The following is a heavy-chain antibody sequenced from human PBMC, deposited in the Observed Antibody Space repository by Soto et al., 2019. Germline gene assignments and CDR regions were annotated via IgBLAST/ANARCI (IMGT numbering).Heavy chain of an antibody. CDR3: GRIRRHPSHFDD. V-gene: IGHV2-70*01. J-gene: IGHJ4*02. CDR1: GFSLSTSGMC. CDR2: IDWDDDK. Sequence: SRRTLVNPTQTLTLTCTFSGFSLSTSGMCVSWIRQPPGKALEWLALIDWDDDKYYSTSLKTRLTISKDTSTNQVVLTMTNMDPVDTATYYCGRIRRHPSHFDDWGEGTLVTVSS.